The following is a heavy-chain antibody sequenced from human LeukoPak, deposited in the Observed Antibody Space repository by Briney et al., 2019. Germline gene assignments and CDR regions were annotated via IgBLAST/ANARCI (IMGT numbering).Heavy chain of an antibody. CDR1: GVSISSYY. J-gene: IGHJ4*02. V-gene: IGHV4-59*01. D-gene: IGHD3-16*02. Sequence: SETLSLTCTVSGVSISSYYWSWIRQPPGKELECIGYIYYSGSTNYNPSLKSRVTISVDTSKNQFSLKLSSVTAADTAVYYCARANPTTFGGVIVPGSFDYWGQGTLVTVSS. CDR2: IYYSGST. CDR3: ARANPTTFGGVIVPGSFDY.